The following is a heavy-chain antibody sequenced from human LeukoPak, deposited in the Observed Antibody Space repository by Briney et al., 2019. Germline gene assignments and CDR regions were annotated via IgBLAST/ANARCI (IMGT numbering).Heavy chain of an antibody. CDR2: IKQDGSEK. J-gene: IGHJ5*02. CDR3: ARYIAGANWFDP. V-gene: IGHV3-7*03. Sequence: GESLRLSCAPSGFTLSSYWMSWVRQAQGKGLEWVANIKQDGSEKYYVDSVKGRLTISRDNAKNSLYLQMNSLRAEDTAVYYCARYIAGANWFDPWGQGNLVTVSS. CDR1: GFTLSSYW. D-gene: IGHD5-12*01.